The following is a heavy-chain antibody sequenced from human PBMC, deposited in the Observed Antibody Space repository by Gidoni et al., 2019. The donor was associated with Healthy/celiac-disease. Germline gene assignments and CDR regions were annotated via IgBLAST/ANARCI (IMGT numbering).Heavy chain of an antibody. Sequence: QVQLQQWGAGLLKPSETLSLPCAVYGGSFSGYYWSWIRQPPGKGLEWIGEINHSGSTNYNPSLKSRVTISVDTSKNQFSLKLSSVTAADTAVYYCATKIRAYGDYVDYWGQGTLVTVSS. CDR1: GGSFSGYY. J-gene: IGHJ4*02. V-gene: IGHV4-34*01. D-gene: IGHD4-17*01. CDR3: ATKIRAYGDYVDY. CDR2: INHSGST.